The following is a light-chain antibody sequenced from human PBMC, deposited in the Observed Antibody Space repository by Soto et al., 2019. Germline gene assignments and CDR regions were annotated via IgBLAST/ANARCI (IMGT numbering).Light chain of an antibody. Sequence: DIQMTQSPSSLSASVADRVIITCLSIHSIMKYLNWHQHTPGKVPTLLIYAASSLQSGVPSRFSGSGSGTDFTLTISCLQSEDFATYYCQQYYSYPWTCGQGTKGDIK. J-gene: IGKJ1*01. CDR3: QQYYSYPWT. CDR1: HSIMKY. CDR2: AAS. V-gene: IGKV1-39*01.